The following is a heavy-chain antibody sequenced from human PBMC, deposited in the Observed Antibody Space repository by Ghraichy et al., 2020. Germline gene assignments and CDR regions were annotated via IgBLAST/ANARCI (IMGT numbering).Heavy chain of an antibody. V-gene: IGHV3-48*03. CDR3: ARPGDEGY. CDR1: GFTFSSYE. CDR2: ITSRGNT. Sequence: SCVGSGFTFSSYEMNWVRQAPGKGLEWICYITSRGNTYYADSVKGRFTISRDNAKNSVYLQMNSLRVEDTAIYYCARPGDEGYWGQGTLVTVSS. J-gene: IGHJ4*02.